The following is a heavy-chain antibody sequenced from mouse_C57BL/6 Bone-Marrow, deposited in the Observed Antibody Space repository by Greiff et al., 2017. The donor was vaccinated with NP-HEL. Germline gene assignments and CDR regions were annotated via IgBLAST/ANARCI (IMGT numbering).Heavy chain of an antibody. J-gene: IGHJ3*01. Sequence: QVQLQQSGAELVKPGASVKISCKASGYAFSSYWMNWVKQRPGKGLEWIGQIYPGDGDTNYNGKFKGKATLTADNSSSTAYMQLSSLTSEDSAVYFCARGIDYYGSRLAYWGQGTLVTVSA. D-gene: IGHD1-1*01. CDR3: ARGIDYYGSRLAY. CDR1: GYAFSSYW. CDR2: IYPGDGDT. V-gene: IGHV1-80*01.